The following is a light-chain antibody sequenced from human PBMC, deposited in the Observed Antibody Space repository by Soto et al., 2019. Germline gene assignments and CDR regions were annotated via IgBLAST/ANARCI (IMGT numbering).Light chain of an antibody. Sequence: EIVLTQSPGTLSLSPGERATLSCRASQSVTSNYLAWYQQKPGQAPRVLIYSASSRATGIPDRFSGSGSGTDSTLTISRLEPEDFAVYYCHQYATSPLTFGGGTKVEI. CDR1: QSVTSNY. V-gene: IGKV3-20*01. J-gene: IGKJ4*01. CDR3: HQYATSPLT. CDR2: SAS.